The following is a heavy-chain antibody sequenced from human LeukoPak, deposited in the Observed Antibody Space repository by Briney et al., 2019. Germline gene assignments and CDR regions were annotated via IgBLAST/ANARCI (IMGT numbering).Heavy chain of an antibody. CDR3: ARRITVAGTWYFDY. CDR1: GYTSISYW. D-gene: IGHD6-19*01. Sequence: GESLKISCKASGYTSISYWIGWVRQMPGKGLEWMGIIYPGDSDTRYSPSFQGQVTISADKSVNTAYLQWSSLKASDTAIYYCARRITVAGTWYFDYWGQGTLVTVSS. V-gene: IGHV5-51*01. J-gene: IGHJ4*02. CDR2: IYPGDSDT.